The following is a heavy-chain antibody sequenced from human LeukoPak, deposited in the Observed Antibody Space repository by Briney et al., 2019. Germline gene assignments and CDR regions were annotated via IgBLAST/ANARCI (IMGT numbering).Heavy chain of an antibody. V-gene: IGHV1-18*01. J-gene: IGHJ4*02. D-gene: IGHD6-13*01. CDR2: ISAYNGNT. CDR1: GYTFTSYG. Sequence: ASVKVSCKASGYTFTSYGISWVRQAPGQGLEWMGWISAYNGNTNYAQKLQGRVTMTTDTSTSTDYMELRSLRSDDTAVYYCAIGVRIAAAGYWGQGTLVTVSS. CDR3: AIGVRIAAAGY.